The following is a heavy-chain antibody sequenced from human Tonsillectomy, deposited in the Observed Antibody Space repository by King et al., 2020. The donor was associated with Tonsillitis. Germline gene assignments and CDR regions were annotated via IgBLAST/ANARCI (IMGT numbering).Heavy chain of an antibody. D-gene: IGHD2-15*01. J-gene: IGHJ5*01. Sequence: QLVQSGAEIKKPGESLKISCKDSGYNFNVYWIAWVRQVPGKGLEWMGTIFPGDSDTRYSPSFQGQVTMSVDQSNNTAHLQWNRLKASDTAIYYCARMSAGGYNWFDSWGQGTLVSVSS. CDR2: IFPGDSDT. V-gene: IGHV5-51*01. CDR3: ARMSAGGYNWFDS. CDR1: GYNFNVYW.